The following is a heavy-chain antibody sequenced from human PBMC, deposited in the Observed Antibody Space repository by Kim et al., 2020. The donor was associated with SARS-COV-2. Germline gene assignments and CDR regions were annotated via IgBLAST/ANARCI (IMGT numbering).Heavy chain of an antibody. V-gene: IGHV3-33*01. J-gene: IGHJ4*02. D-gene: IGHD3-9*01. CDR2: IWYDGSNK. Sequence: GGSLRLSCAASGFTFSSYGMHWVRQAPGKGLEWVAVIWYDGSNKYYADSVKGRFTISRDNSKNTLYLQMNSLRAEDTAVYYCARDEEYDILTGYYADYWGQGTLVTVSS. CDR3: ARDEEYDILTGYYADY. CDR1: GFTFSSYG.